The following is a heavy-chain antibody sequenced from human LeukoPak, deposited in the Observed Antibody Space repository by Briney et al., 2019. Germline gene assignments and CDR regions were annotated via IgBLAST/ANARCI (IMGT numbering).Heavy chain of an antibody. CDR3: VRYGGNGDYFDY. Sequence: PSETLSLTCTVSGGSISSYYWSWIRQPPGKGLEWIGYIYYSGSTNYNPSLKSRVTISVDTSKNQFSLKLSSVTAADTAVYYCVRYGGNGDYFDYWGQGTLVTVSS. CDR1: GGSISSYY. D-gene: IGHD4-23*01. V-gene: IGHV4-59*01. CDR2: IYYSGST. J-gene: IGHJ4*02.